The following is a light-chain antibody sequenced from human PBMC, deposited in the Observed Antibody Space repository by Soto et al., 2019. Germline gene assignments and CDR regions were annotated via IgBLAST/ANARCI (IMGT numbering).Light chain of an antibody. J-gene: IGKJ1*01. CDR3: QQSYSTSWT. Sequence: DIQMTQSPSSLSASVGDRVTITCRASQSISSYLNWYQQKPGKAPKILIYAASSLQSGDPSRFSGRGSGTDFTLTTDTLRPEDFATYYCQQSYSTSWTFGQGTKVEMK. CDR1: QSISSY. V-gene: IGKV1-39*01. CDR2: AAS.